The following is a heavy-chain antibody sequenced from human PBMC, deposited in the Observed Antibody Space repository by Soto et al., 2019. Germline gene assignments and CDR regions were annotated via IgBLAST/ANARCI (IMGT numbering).Heavy chain of an antibody. Sequence: QVQLVQSGAEVKKPGSSVKVSCKTSGGSFNTYGISWVRQAPAQGLEWMGGIIPIFGTPNYAQKFQGRVTGTADDSTTMVNMALRNMGSEEMAVYACEGASVWYCGGGHCCAGESVVYDSDYGMDVWGQGTMVAVSS. CDR2: IIPIFGTP. CDR3: EGASVWYCGGGHCCAGESVVYDSDYGMDV. CDR1: GGSFNTYG. V-gene: IGHV1-69*01. J-gene: IGHJ6*02. D-gene: IGHD2-15*01.